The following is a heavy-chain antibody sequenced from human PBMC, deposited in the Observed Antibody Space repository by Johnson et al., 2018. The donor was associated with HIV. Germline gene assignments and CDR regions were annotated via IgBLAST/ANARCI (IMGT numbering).Heavy chain of an antibody. Sequence: VQLVESGGGVVQPGRSLRLSCAASGFTVSSDYMNWVRQAPGKGLEWVSVIYSAGTTYYADSVKGRFTIFRDNSKNTLYLQMNSLRAEDTAVYYCARDGGSSPVQGAFDIWGQGTMVTVSS. V-gene: IGHV3-66*01. J-gene: IGHJ3*02. CDR3: ARDGGSSPVQGAFDI. CDR1: GFTVSSDY. CDR2: IYSAGTT. D-gene: IGHD3-16*01.